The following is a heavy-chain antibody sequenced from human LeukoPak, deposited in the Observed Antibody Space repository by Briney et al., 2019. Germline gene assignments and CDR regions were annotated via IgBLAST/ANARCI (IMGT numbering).Heavy chain of an antibody. J-gene: IGHJ4*02. CDR2: MSPDSGYT. CDR3: EIYTGYDSF. CDR1: GYTFTSHD. Sequence: EASVKASCKASGYTFTSHDINWVRQATGQGLEWMGWMSPDSGYTGYAQTFQGRVALTRNTSVSTAFMELSSLRSEDTAVYYCEIYTGYDSFWGQGTLVTVSS. V-gene: IGHV1-8*01. D-gene: IGHD5-12*01.